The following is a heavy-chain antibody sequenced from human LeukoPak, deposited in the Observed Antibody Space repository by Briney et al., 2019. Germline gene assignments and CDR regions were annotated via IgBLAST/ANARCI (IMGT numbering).Heavy chain of an antibody. D-gene: IGHD1-26*01. V-gene: IGHV3-23*01. Sequence: QPGGSLRLSCAASGFTFSSCAMNWVRQAPGKGLEWVSGISGSGGITHYADSVRGRFTISRDNSKNTLYLQMNSLRAEDTAVYYCARFYANEWELPHWGQGTLVTVSS. CDR3: ARFYANEWELPH. CDR1: GFTFSSCA. J-gene: IGHJ4*02. CDR2: ISGSGGIT.